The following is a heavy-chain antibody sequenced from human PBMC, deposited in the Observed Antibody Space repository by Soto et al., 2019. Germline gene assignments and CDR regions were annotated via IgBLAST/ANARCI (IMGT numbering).Heavy chain of an antibody. Sequence: QPGGSLRLSCAGSGLRFSSYWMNWVRQAPGKGLEWVASIKQDESEKYYVDSVKCRFTISRDNAKNSLYLQMNSLRVEDTAVYYCARGCSSASCQNKYYFDYWGQGILVTVSS. V-gene: IGHV3-7*01. J-gene: IGHJ4*02. D-gene: IGHD2-2*01. CDR2: IKQDESEK. CDR1: GLRFSSYW. CDR3: ARGCSSASCQNKYYFDY.